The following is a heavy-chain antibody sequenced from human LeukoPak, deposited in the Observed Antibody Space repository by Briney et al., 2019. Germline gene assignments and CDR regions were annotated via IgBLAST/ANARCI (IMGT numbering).Heavy chain of an antibody. CDR1: GGSISSYY. J-gene: IGHJ6*02. Sequence: PSETLSLTCTVSGGSISSYYWSWIRQPPGKGLEWIGYIYYSGGTNYNPSLKSRVTISVDTSKNQFSLKLSSVTAADTAVYYCARGRLYDFWSGYYKGHYYYGMDVWGQGTTVTVSS. CDR3: ARGRLYDFWSGYYKGHYYYGMDV. D-gene: IGHD3-3*01. CDR2: IYYSGGT. V-gene: IGHV4-59*01.